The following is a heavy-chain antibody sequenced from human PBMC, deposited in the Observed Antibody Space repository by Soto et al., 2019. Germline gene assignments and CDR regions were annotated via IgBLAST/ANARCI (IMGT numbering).Heavy chain of an antibody. CDR2: ISWNSGSI. CDR1: GFTFDDYA. V-gene: IGHV3-9*01. J-gene: IGHJ4*02. CDR3: AKALSSGSTDFDY. Sequence: EVQLVESGGGLVQPGRSLRLSCAASGFTFDDYAMHWVRQAPGKGLEWVSGISWNSGSIGYADSVKGRFTISRDNAKNSLYLQMNSLRAEDTALYYCAKALSSGSTDFDYWGQGTLFTVSS. D-gene: IGHD6-19*01.